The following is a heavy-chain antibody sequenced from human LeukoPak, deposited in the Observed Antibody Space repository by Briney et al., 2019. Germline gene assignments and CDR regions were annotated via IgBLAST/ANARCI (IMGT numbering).Heavy chain of an antibody. D-gene: IGHD2-2*01. V-gene: IGHV3-64D*06. CDR3: VKAHRSSRYYFEY. Sequence: GGSLRLSCSASGFTFSNYGIHWVRQAPGKGLEHVSAISSNGGSTYYAVSVKGRFTISRDNSKDTLYLQMSSLRAEDTAVYYCVKAHRSSRYYFEYWGQGTLVTVSS. J-gene: IGHJ4*02. CDR1: GFTFSNYG. CDR2: ISSNGGST.